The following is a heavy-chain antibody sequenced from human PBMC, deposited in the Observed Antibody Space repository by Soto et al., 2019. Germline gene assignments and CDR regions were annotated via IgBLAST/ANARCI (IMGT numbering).Heavy chain of an antibody. J-gene: IGHJ3*02. Sequence: ASVKVSCKASGYTFTSYYMHWVRPAPGQGLEWMGIINPSGGSTSYAQKFQGRVTMTRDTSTSTVYMELSSLRSEDTAVYYCALNPPYGAFDIWGQGTMVTVSS. D-gene: IGHD3-10*01. CDR2: INPSGGST. CDR3: ALNPPYGAFDI. CDR1: GYTFTSYY. V-gene: IGHV1-46*01.